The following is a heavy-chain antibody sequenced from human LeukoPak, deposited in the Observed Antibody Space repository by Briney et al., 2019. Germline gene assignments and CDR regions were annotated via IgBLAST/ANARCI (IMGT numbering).Heavy chain of an antibody. CDR3: ARLTRLRSEHYSRPSFVDY. Sequence: SETLSLTCTVSGGSISSSSYYWGWIRQPPGKGLEWVGSIYCSGSTYYNPSLKSRVTISVDKSKNQFSLKLSSVTAADTAVYYCARLTRLRSEHYSRPSFVDYWGQGTLVTASS. V-gene: IGHV4-39*01. J-gene: IGHJ4*02. D-gene: IGHD6-13*01. CDR1: GGSISSSSYY. CDR2: IYCSGST.